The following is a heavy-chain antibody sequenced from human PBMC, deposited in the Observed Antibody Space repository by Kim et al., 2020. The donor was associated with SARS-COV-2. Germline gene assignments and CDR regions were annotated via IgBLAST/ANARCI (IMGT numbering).Heavy chain of an antibody. CDR2: IDNDGSTT. CDR1: GFSFSEWW. CDR3: PRGPF. Sequence: GGSLRLSCAASGFSFSEWWMDWVRQAPGKGPEWVARIDNDGSTTLYADSVKGRFTISRDNSKNTLYLQMTGLRADDTGVYYCPRGPFWGQGTLVTVSS. V-gene: IGHV3-74*01. J-gene: IGHJ1*01.